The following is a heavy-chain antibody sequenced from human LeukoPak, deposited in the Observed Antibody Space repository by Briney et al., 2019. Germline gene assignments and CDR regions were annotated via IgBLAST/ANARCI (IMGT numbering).Heavy chain of an antibody. V-gene: IGHV3-13*01. CDR2: IGTAGDT. CDR1: GFTFSSYD. D-gene: IGHD1-26*01. J-gene: IGHJ4*02. Sequence: GGSLRLSCAASGFTFSSYDMHWVRQATGKGLEWVSAIGTAGDTYYPGSVKGRFTISRENAKNSLYLQMNSLRAGDTAMYYCARVSGGGELPDYWGQGTLVTVSS. CDR3: ARVSGGGELPDY.